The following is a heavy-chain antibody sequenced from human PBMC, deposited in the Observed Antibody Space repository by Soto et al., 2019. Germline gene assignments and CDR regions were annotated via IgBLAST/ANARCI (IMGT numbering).Heavy chain of an antibody. D-gene: IGHD4-4*01. CDR2: ISNSGSS. CDR3: ARADDYSTRFDH. V-gene: IGHV4-30-4*01. Sequence: SETLSLTCTVSGGSISSGDYFWGWIRQPPDKGLEWIGYISNSGSSYYNPSLKSRLIISTDTSKNQFSLKVTSVTAADTAVYYCARADDYSTRFDHWGRGTLVTVSS. J-gene: IGHJ4*02. CDR1: GGSISSGDYF.